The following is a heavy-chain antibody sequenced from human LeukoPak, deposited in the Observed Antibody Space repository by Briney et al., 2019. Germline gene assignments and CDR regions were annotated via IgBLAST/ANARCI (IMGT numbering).Heavy chain of an antibody. CDR2: INHSGST. CDR1: GGSFSGYY. CDR3: ARAAVFLELSFVKPRYFDY. V-gene: IGHV4-34*01. D-gene: IGHD3-3*01. Sequence: SETLSLTCAVYGGSFSGYYWSWIRQPPGKGLEWIGEINHSGSTNYNPSLKSRVTISVDTSKNQFSLKLSSVTAADTAVYYCARAAVFLELSFVKPRYFDYWGQGTLVTVSS. J-gene: IGHJ4*02.